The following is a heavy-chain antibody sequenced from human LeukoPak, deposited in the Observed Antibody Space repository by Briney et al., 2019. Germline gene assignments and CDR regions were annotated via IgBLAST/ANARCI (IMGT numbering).Heavy chain of an antibody. D-gene: IGHD1-26*01. CDR2: INPNSGGT. V-gene: IGHV1-2*02. CDR1: GYTFTGYY. J-gene: IGHJ4*02. CDR3: AREHGLIVGARGGNFDY. Sequence: ASVKVSCKASGYTFTGYYMHWVRQAPGQGLEWMGWINPNSGGTNYAQKFQGRVTMTRDTSIGTAYMELSRLRSDDTAVYYCAREHGLIVGARGGNFDYWGQGTLVTVSS.